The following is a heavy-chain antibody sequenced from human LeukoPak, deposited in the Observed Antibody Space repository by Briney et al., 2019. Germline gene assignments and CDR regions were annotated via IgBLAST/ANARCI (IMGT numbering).Heavy chain of an antibody. CDR1: GYAFTSYG. J-gene: IGHJ5*02. Sequence: ASVKVSCKASGYAFTSYGISWVRQAPGQGLEWMGIINPSGGSTSYAQKFQGRVTMTRDTSTSTVYMELSSLRSEDTAVYYCARDGIGYPYYDILTGFDPWGQGTLVTVSS. CDR2: INPSGGST. V-gene: IGHV1-46*01. D-gene: IGHD3-9*01. CDR3: ARDGIGYPYYDILTGFDP.